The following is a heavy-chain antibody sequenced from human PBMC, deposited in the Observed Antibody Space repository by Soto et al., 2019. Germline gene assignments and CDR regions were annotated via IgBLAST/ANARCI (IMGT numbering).Heavy chain of an antibody. CDR1: GGTFSSYA. Sequence: QVQLVQSGAEVKKPGSSVKVSCKASGGTFSSYAISWVRQAPGQGLEWMGGIIPIFGTANYAQKFQGRVTITADESTSTAYMELSSLRSEDTAVYYCARDQARGAPAVRDVSAYYYYGIDVWGQGTTVTVSS. D-gene: IGHD3-16*01. CDR3: ARDQARGAPAVRDVSAYYYYGIDV. J-gene: IGHJ6*02. V-gene: IGHV1-69*01. CDR2: IIPIFGTA.